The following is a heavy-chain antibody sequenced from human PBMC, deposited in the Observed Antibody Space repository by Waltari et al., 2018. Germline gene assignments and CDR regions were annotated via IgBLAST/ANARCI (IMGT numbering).Heavy chain of an antibody. D-gene: IGHD3-22*01. V-gene: IGHV1-8*01. J-gene: IGHJ4*02. CDR3: ARGGTQRGKNSGYYYFDY. CDR2: MNPNSGNT. Sequence: QVQLVQSGAEVKTPGASVKVSCKASGYTSTSYDINWVRQPTEQGLEWMGWMNPNSGNTGYAQKFQGRVTMTRNTSISTAYMELSSLRSEDTAVYYCARGGTQRGKNSGYYYFDYWGQGTLVTVSS. CDR1: GYTSTSYD.